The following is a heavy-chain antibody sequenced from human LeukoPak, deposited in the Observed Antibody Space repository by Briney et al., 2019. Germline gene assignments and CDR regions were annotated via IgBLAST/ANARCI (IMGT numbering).Heavy chain of an antibody. Sequence: WASVKVSCRASGYSFSTYYMNWVRQAPGHGLEWLGWINTDSGGTNYAQKFLGRVTMTRDKANTTAYLELTGLTSDDTAVYYCTRHVVTLLRGVTQRRENWFDPWGQGTLVTVSS. V-gene: IGHV1-2*02. CDR1: GYSFSTYY. J-gene: IGHJ5*02. CDR3: TRHVVTLLRGVTQRRENWFDP. D-gene: IGHD3-10*01. CDR2: INTDSGGT.